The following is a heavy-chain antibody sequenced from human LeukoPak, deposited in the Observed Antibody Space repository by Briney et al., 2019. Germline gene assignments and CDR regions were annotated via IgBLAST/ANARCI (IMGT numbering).Heavy chain of an antibody. Sequence: ASETLSLTCTVSGGSISSSSYYWGWIRQPPGKGLEWIGTIYYSGSTYYNPSLKSRVTISVDTSKSQFSLKLSSVTAADTAVYYCAKVKTTVTTVYFDYWGQGTLVTVSS. D-gene: IGHD4-17*01. CDR3: AKVKTTVTTVYFDY. CDR1: GGSISSSSYY. V-gene: IGHV4-39*07. J-gene: IGHJ4*02. CDR2: IYYSGST.